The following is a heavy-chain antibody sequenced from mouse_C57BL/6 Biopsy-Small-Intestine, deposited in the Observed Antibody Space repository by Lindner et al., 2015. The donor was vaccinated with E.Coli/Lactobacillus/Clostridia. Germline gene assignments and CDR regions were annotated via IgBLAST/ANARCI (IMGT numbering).Heavy chain of an antibody. CDR1: GISITTGNYR. V-gene: IGHV3-5*01. J-gene: IGHJ4*01. CDR3: ARVYYGNYVGAMDY. Sequence: VQLQESGPGLVKPSQTVFLTCTVTGISITTGNYRWSWIRQFPGNKLEWIGYIYYSGTITYNPSLTSRTTITRDTPKNQFFLEMNSLTAEDTATYYCARVYYGNYVGAMDYWGQGTSVTVSS. CDR2: IYYSGTI. D-gene: IGHD2-1*01.